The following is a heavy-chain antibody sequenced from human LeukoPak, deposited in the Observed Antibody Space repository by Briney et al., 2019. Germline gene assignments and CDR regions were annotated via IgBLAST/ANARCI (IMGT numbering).Heavy chain of an antibody. CDR1: GFTFSTFG. CDR3: AKDAHPYGSGSYPFDY. Sequence: SGGSLRLSCAASGFAASGFTFSTFGMHWVRQAPGKGLEWVTFIRYDGSNKKYADSVKGLFTISRDNSKNTLYLQMNSLRPEDTAVYYCAKDAHPYGSGSYPFDYWGQGTLVTVSS. J-gene: IGHJ4*02. D-gene: IGHD3-10*01. V-gene: IGHV3-30*02. CDR2: IRYDGSNK.